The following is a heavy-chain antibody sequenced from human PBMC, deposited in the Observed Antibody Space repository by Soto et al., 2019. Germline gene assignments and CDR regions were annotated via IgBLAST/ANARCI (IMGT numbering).Heavy chain of an antibody. J-gene: IGHJ5*02. V-gene: IGHV3-23*01. CDR2: LLRSGSSA. Sequence: PVGSLRLSCAASGFTFRKYAMTWARQAPGKGLEWVSSLLRSGSSAYYADSVRGRFTISSDTSANSLYLQMDNLRAEDTAIYYCAKDAISGDGIWLMDSWGQGTVVTVSS. CDR1: GFTFRKYA. CDR3: AKDAISGDGIWLMDS. D-gene: IGHD4-17*01.